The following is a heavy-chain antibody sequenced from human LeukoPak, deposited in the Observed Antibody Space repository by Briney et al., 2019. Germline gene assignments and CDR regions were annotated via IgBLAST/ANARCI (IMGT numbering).Heavy chain of an antibody. CDR1: GYTFSSYG. V-gene: IGHV1-18*01. Sequence: ASVKVSCKASGYTFSSYGIAWVRQAPGQGPEWMGWVSGYNAGTQYAQKLQGRVTMTTDTSTGIAYMELRSLTSDDTAVYYCARSTLASITAGPFDFWGQGTLVTVSS. CDR3: ARSTLASITAGPFDF. D-gene: IGHD5-12*01. CDR2: VSGYNAGT. J-gene: IGHJ4*02.